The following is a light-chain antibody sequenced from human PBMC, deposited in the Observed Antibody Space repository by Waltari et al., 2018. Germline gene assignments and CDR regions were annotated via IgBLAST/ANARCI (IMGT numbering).Light chain of an antibody. CDR2: WAS. Sequence: DIVMTQSPDSLAVFLGERATTNCKSSQSVLYSSNNKNYVAWYQQKPGQPPKLLIYWASTRESGVPDRFSGSGSGTDFTLTISSLLAEDVALYYCQQYYTTPPTFGPGTKVDIK. CDR3: QQYYTTPPT. V-gene: IGKV4-1*01. J-gene: IGKJ3*01. CDR1: QSVLYSSNNKNY.